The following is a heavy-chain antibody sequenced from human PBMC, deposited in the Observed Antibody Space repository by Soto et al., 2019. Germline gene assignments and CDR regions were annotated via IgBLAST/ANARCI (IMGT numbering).Heavy chain of an antibody. V-gene: IGHV3-23*01. CDR1: GFTFSTYG. Sequence: PGGSLRLSCAASGFTFSTYGMSWVRQAPGKGLEWVSVISGSGDNTYYAGSVKGRFTISRDTSKNTLYLQMNSLSPGDTAVYYCAKSSAASGYAPLDSWGQGTLVTVSS. CDR2: ISGSGDNT. D-gene: IGHD2-15*01. CDR3: AKSSAASGYAPLDS. J-gene: IGHJ4*02.